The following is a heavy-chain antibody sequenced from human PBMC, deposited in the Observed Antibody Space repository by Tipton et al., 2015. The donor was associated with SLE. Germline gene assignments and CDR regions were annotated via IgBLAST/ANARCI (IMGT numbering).Heavy chain of an antibody. CDR3: ARGSGWYCNV. D-gene: IGHD6-19*01. V-gene: IGHV3-7*01. Sequence: SLRLSCTASEFTFSTYYMSWFRPAPGKGLEWVANIQQDGSVKHYLDSVKGRFTSSSDNAKNSLYLQMNSLRAEDTAVYYCARGSGWYCNVWGQGTLVTVSS. CDR1: EFTFSTYY. J-gene: IGHJ4*02. CDR2: IQQDGSVK.